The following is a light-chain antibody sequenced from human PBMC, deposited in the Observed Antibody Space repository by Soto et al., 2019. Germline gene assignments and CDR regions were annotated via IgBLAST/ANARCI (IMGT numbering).Light chain of an antibody. CDR2: EVR. V-gene: IGLV2-14*01. Sequence: QSVLTQPASVSGSPGQSITISCSGTMRDVGACNLVSWYQQHPGTAPKLIIYEVRNRPSGISSRFSGSRSGNTASLTISGLQSEDEGDYYCSAYTARSTLVFGGGTKVTVL. J-gene: IGLJ3*02. CDR3: SAYTARSTLV. CDR1: MRDVGACNL.